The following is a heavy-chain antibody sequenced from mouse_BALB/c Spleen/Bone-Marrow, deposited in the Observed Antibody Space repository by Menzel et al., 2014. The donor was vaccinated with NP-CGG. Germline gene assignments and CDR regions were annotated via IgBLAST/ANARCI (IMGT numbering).Heavy chain of an antibody. V-gene: IGHV1-69*02. CDR3: TRTYDYDEGGFDY. CDR1: GYTFTSYW. CDR2: IYPSDSYT. Sequence: QVQLQQSGAELVRPGASVKLSCKASGYTFTSYWINWVKQRPGQGLEWIGNIYPSDSYTNYNQKFKDMATLTVDKSSSTAYMQLSSPTSEDSAVYYCTRTYDYDEGGFDYWGQGTTLTVSS. J-gene: IGHJ2*01. D-gene: IGHD2-4*01.